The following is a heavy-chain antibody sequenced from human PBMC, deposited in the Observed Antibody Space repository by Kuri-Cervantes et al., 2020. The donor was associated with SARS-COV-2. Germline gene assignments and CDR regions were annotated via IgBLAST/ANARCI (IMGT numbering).Heavy chain of an antibody. D-gene: IGHD3-10*01. J-gene: IGHJ3*02. CDR1: GFTFSSYW. Sequence: GESLKISCAASGFTFSSYWMSWVRQAPGKGLEWVAVISYDGSNKYYADSVKGRFTISRDNSKNTLYLQMNSLRAEDTAVYYCARDNYYGSGSYYSRGAFDIWGQGTMVTVSS. CDR3: ARDNYYGSGSYYSRGAFDI. CDR2: ISYDGSNK. V-gene: IGHV3-30-3*01.